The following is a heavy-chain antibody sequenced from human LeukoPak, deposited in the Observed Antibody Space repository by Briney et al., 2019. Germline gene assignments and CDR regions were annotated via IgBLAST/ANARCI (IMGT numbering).Heavy chain of an antibody. CDR1: GYTFTSYG. Sequence: ASVKVSCKASGYTFTSYGISWVRQAPGQGLEWMGWINPNSGGTNYAQKFQDRVTMTRDTSISTAYMELSRLRSDDTAVYYCARDRFCSEPTCYGDYDLDAFDIWGQGTMVTVSS. CDR3: ARDRFCSEPTCYGDYDLDAFDI. J-gene: IGHJ3*02. V-gene: IGHV1-2*02. CDR2: INPNSGGT. D-gene: IGHD4-17*01.